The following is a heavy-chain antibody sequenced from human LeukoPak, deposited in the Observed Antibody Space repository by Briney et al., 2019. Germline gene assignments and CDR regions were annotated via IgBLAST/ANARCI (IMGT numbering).Heavy chain of an antibody. CDR1: GYTFTGYY. Sequence: ASVKVSCKASGYTFTGYYMHWVRQAPGQGLEWMGWINPNSGGTNYAQKFQGRVTITRDTSISTAYMELSRLRSDDTAVYYCARDAYDYVWGSYRYTGDWGQGTLVTVSS. CDR3: ARDAYDYVWGSYRYTGD. J-gene: IGHJ4*02. V-gene: IGHV1-2*02. D-gene: IGHD3-16*02. CDR2: INPNSGGT.